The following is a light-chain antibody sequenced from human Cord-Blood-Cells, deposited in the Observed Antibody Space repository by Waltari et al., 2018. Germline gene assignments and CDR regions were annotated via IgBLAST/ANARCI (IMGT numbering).Light chain of an antibody. Sequence: DIQMTQSPSTLSASVGDRVTITCRASQSISSWLAWYQQKPGEGPKLLIYDASRLEREVPSRFSGSGSGTEFSLTSSSLQPDDFATYYCQQENSDSWTSGQGTKV. V-gene: IGKV1-5*01. J-gene: IGKJ1*01. CDR3: QQENSDSWT. CDR2: DAS. CDR1: QSISSW.